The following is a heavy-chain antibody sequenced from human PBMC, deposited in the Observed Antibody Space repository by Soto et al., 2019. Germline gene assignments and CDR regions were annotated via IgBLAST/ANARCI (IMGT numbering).Heavy chain of an antibody. CDR3: ARDRHYYGSGSRKAAFDI. V-gene: IGHV3-7*01. Sequence: GGSLRLSCAASGFTFSSYWMSWVRQAPGKGLEWVANIKQDGSEKYYVDSVKGRFTIPRDNAKNSLYLQMNSLRAEDTAVYYCARDRHYYGSGSRKAAFDIWGQGTMVTVSS. D-gene: IGHD3-10*01. CDR1: GFTFSSYW. CDR2: IKQDGSEK. J-gene: IGHJ3*02.